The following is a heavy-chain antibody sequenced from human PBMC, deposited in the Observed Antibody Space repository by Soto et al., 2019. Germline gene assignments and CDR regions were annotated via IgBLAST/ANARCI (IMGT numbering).Heavy chain of an antibody. V-gene: IGHV1-69*01. J-gene: IGHJ6*02. D-gene: IGHD2-15*01. CDR3: ARDNGCSGGSGYSYYYSGMDL. Sequence: QVQLVQSGAEVKKPGSSVKVSCKASGGTFSSYAISWVRQAPGQGLEWMGGIIPIFGTANYAQKFQGRVTITADESTSTDHLEQSRLRSEATDVYSCARDNGCSGGSGYSYYYSGMDLWGQGTPVTVSS. CDR1: GGTFSSYA. CDR2: IIPIFGTA.